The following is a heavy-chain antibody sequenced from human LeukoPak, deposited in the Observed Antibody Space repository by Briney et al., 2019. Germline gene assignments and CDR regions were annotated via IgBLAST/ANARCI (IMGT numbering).Heavy chain of an antibody. Sequence: HPGGSLRLSCAASGFTFSSYGMHWVRQAPGKGLEWVAFIRYDGSDKYYADSVKGRFTISRDNSKNTLYLQMNSLRAEDTAAYYCANLPIRGSGSYYTDYWGQGTLVTVSP. D-gene: IGHD3-10*01. V-gene: IGHV3-30*02. CDR1: GFTFSSYG. CDR2: IRYDGSDK. CDR3: ANLPIRGSGSYYTDY. J-gene: IGHJ4*02.